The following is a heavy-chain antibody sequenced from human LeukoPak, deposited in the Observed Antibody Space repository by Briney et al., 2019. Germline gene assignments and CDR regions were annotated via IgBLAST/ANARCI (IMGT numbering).Heavy chain of an antibody. V-gene: IGHV3-21*01. D-gene: IGHD4-23*01. CDR1: GFTFSSYS. CDR2: ISSSSSYI. Sequence: GGSLRLSCAASGFTFSSYSMNWVRQAPGERLEWVSSISSSSSYIYYADSVKGRFTISRDNAKNTLYLQMNSLRVEDTAVYYCARGRPHGNDYWGQGTLVTVSS. J-gene: IGHJ4*02. CDR3: ARGRPHGNDY.